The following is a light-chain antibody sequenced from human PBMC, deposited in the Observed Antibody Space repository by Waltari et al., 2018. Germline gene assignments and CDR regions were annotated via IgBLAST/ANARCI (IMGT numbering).Light chain of an antibody. CDR2: DTN. V-gene: IGLV7-43*01. Sequence: QTVVTQEPSLTVSPGGTVTLTCTPTPWAVLRNYYPNWFQQKPGQAPTSLIYDTNKRHFWTPARFSGSLLGGKAALTLSRALPEDEADYYCALYYGNARWVFGGGTKLTVL. CDR3: ALYYGNARWV. J-gene: IGLJ3*02. CDR1: PWAVLRNYY.